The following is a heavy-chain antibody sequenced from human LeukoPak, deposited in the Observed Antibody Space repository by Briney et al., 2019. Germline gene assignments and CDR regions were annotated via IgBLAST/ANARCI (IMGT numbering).Heavy chain of an antibody. V-gene: IGHV1-46*01. CDR2: INPSGGST. CDR3: AREYRIATRPSFDY. Sequence: GAPVKVSCKASGYTFTSYYMHWVRQAPGQGLEWMGIINPSGGSTSYAQKFQSRVTMTRDTSTSTVYMELSSLRAEDTAVYYCAREYRIATRPSFDYWGQGTLVTVSS. CDR1: GYTFTSYY. D-gene: IGHD6-6*01. J-gene: IGHJ4*02.